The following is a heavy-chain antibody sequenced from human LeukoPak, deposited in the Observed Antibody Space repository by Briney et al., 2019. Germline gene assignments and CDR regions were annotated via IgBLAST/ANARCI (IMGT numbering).Heavy chain of an antibody. CDR1: GFTFSKYW. D-gene: IGHD6-19*01. CDR2: INTDGTVT. V-gene: IGHV3-74*01. CDR3: ATKQWLAPPPDS. Sequence: GGSLRLSCAASGFTFSKYWMLWVREAPGKGLESVSRINTDGTVTTYADSVKGRFTVSRDNDDNTMFLQMHSVRDEDTSVYYCATKQWLAPPPDSWGQGTPVTVSS. J-gene: IGHJ4*02.